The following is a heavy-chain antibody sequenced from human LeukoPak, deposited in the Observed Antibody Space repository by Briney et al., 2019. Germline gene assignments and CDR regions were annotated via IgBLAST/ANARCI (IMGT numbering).Heavy chain of an antibody. CDR3: ARVGCSSTSCYHGMGV. Sequence: SVKVSCKASGGTFSSYAISWVRQAPGQGLEWMGRIIPILGIANYAQKFQGRVTITADKSTSTAYMELSSLRSEDTAVYYCARVGCSSTSCYHGMGVWGQGTTVTVSS. J-gene: IGHJ6*02. V-gene: IGHV1-69*04. CDR1: GGTFSSYA. CDR2: IIPILGIA. D-gene: IGHD2-2*01.